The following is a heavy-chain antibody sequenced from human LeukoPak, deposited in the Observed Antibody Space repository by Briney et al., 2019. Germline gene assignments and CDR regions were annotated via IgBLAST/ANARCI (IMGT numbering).Heavy chain of an antibody. CDR1: GFTFSSYA. CDR2: ISGSGGST. Sequence: GGSLRLSCAASGFTFSSYAMSWVRQAPGKGLEWVSAISGSGGSTYYADSVKGRFTISRDNSKNTLCLQMNSLRAEDTAVYYCAKDGLPGYFDWLLDYFDYWGQGTLVTVSS. J-gene: IGHJ4*02. V-gene: IGHV3-23*01. CDR3: AKDGLPGYFDWLLDYFDY. D-gene: IGHD3-9*01.